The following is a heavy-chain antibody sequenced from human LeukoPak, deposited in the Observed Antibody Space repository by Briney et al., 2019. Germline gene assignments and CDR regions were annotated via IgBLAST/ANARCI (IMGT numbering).Heavy chain of an antibody. CDR1: GGSISSGGYY. Sequence: LSLTCTVSGGSISSGGYYWSWIRQHPGKGLEWIGYIYYSGSTYYNPSLKSRVTISVDTSKNQFSLELSSVTAADTAVYYCARVVRSSSFDYWGQGTLVTVSS. CDR2: IYYSGST. CDR3: ARVVRSSSFDY. J-gene: IGHJ4*02. D-gene: IGHD6-6*01. V-gene: IGHV4-31*03.